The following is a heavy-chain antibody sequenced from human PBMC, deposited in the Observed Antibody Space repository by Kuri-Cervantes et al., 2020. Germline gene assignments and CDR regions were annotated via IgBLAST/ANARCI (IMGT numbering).Heavy chain of an antibody. J-gene: IGHJ6*02. Sequence: GGSLRLSCAASGFTFSSYSMNWVRQAPGKGLEWVSYISSSGSTIYYADSVKGRFTISRDNAKNSLYLQMNSLRAEDTAVYYCAREVGATTFGYYYYGMDVWGQGTTVTVSS. CDR1: GFTFSSYS. CDR3: AREVGATTFGYYYYGMDV. D-gene: IGHD1-26*01. CDR2: ISSSGSTI. V-gene: IGHV3-48*04.